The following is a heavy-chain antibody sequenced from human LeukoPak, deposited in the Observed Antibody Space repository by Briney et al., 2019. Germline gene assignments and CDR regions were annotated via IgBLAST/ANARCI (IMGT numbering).Heavy chain of an antibody. CDR3: ARDLMGSGPADY. CDR2: ISSSSSYI. Sequence: PGGSLRLSCAASGFTFSSYSMNWVRQAPGKGLEWVSSISSSSSYIYYADSEKGRFTISRDNAKNSLYLQMNSLRAEDTAVYYCARDLMGSGPADYWGQGTLVTVSS. J-gene: IGHJ4*02. V-gene: IGHV3-21*01. CDR1: GFTFSSYS. D-gene: IGHD6-19*01.